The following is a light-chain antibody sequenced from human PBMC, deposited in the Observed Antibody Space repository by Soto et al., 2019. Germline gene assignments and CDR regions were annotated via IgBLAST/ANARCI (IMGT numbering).Light chain of an antibody. CDR1: QSVSKY. CDR3: QQYGGSPQT. V-gene: IGKV3-20*01. Sequence: EIVLTQSTGTLAWSPGEGATLSCRASQSVSKYLAWYQQKPGQDPRLLLYGASSRATGIPDSFSGSVSGTDFTLTISRLEPEDFAVDYCQQYGGSPQTFGQGTKVEIK. CDR2: GAS. J-gene: IGKJ1*01.